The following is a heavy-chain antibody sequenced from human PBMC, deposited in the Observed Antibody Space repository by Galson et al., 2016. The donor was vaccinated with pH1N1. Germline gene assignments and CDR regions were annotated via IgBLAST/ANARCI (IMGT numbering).Heavy chain of an antibody. CDR3: ARDGYGDYVGGDY. V-gene: IGHV1-46*01. CDR2: INPSGGST. J-gene: IGHJ4*02. Sequence: QSGAEVKKPGASVKASCKASGYTFTSHYMHWVRQAPGQGLEWMGLINPSGGSTSYAPKFQGRVTMTRDTSTSTVYMELTSLRSEDTALYFCARDGYGDYVGGDYWGQGTLVTVSS. D-gene: IGHD4-17*01. CDR1: GYTFTSHY.